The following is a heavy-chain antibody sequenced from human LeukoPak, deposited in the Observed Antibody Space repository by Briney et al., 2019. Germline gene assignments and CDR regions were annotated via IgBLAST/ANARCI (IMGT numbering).Heavy chain of an antibody. V-gene: IGHV1-8*01. Sequence: ASVKVSCKASGYTFTSYDINWVRQAPGQGLEWMGWMNPNSGNTGYAQKFQGRVTMTRNTTISTAYMELSSMRCEGTAVYYCARGVTQISSGWDDYWGQGTLVTVSS. CDR2: MNPNSGNT. CDR3: ARGVTQISSGWDDY. CDR1: GYTFTSYD. J-gene: IGHJ4*02. D-gene: IGHD6-19*01.